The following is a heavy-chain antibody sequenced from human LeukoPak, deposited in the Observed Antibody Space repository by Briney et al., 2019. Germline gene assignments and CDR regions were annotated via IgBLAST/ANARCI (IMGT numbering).Heavy chain of an antibody. CDR3: ARDSGYDIRGSYYYGMDV. V-gene: IGHV3-11*01. CDR1: GFTFSDYY. J-gene: IGHJ6*02. CDR2: ISSSGSTI. D-gene: IGHD5-12*01. Sequence: GGSLRLSCAASGFTFSDYYMSWIRQAPGKGLEWVSYISSSGSTIYYADSVKGRFTISRDNAKNSLYLQMNSLRAEDTAVYYCARDSGYDIRGSYYYGMDVWGQGTTVTVSS.